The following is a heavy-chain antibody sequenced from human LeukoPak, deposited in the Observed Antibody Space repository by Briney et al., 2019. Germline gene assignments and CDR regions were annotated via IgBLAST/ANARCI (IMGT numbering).Heavy chain of an antibody. CDR2: ISATGGST. CDR3: AKDKRWLNYFDS. Sequence: GGSLRLSCAPSGPTFSSYATSSVRQAPRGGVGWFLVISATGGSTYYADSVKGRFTISRDNSKNTLYLQMNSLRAEDTAVYYCAKDKRWLNYFDSWGQRAPFTVSS. J-gene: IGHJ4*02. D-gene: IGHD6-19*01. V-gene: IGHV3-23*01. CDR1: GPTFSSYA.